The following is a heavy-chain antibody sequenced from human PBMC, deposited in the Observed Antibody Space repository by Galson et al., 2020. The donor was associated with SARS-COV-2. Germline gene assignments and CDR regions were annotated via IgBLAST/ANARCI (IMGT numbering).Heavy chain of an antibody. CDR3: ARDPQTNHGLAFDY. Sequence: GGSLRLSCAASGFTFSNHGMHWVRQAPGKGLEWVAEICFDGSDKYYGDSVRGRFTISRDSSKNTVYLQMNNLRVDDTAVYYCARDPQTNHGLAFDYWSQGTLRTVSS. CDR2: ICFDGSDK. CDR1: GFTFSNHG. V-gene: IGHV3-33*01. J-gene: IGHJ4*02. D-gene: IGHD2-8*01.